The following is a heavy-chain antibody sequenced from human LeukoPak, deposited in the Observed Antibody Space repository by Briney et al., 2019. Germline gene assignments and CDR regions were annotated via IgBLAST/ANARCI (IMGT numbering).Heavy chain of an antibody. J-gene: IGHJ4*02. V-gene: IGHV3-9*01. Sequence: GGSLRLSCAASGFTFDDYAMHWVRQAPGKGLEWVSGISWNSGSIGYADSVKGRFTISRDNAKNSLYLQMNSLRAEDTALYYCAKDNGYSYGSYFDYWGQGTLVTVSS. D-gene: IGHD5-18*01. CDR3: AKDNGYSYGSYFDY. CDR1: GFTFDDYA. CDR2: ISWNSGSI.